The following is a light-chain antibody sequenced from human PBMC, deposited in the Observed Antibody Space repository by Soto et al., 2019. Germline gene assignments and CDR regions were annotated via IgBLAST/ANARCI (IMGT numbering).Light chain of an antibody. CDR3: QVWDSSTEAV. CDR1: NIGSKN. J-gene: IGLJ1*01. CDR2: RDS. V-gene: IGLV3-9*01. Sequence: SYELTQPLSVSVALGQTARITCGGNNIGSKNVHWYQQKPGQAPVLVIYRDSNRPSGIPERFSGSNSGNTATLTISRAQAGDEADYYCQVWDSSTEAVFGTGTKVTDL.